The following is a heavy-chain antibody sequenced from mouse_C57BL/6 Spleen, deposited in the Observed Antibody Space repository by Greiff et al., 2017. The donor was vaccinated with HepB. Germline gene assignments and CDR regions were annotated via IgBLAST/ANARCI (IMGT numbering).Heavy chain of an antibody. Sequence: VQGVESGPGLVAPSQSLSITCTVSGFSLTSYAISWVRQPPGKGLEWLGVIWTGGGTNYNSALKSRLSISKDNSKSQVFLKMNSLQTDDTARYYCARTLDSSGYVLFAYWGQGTLVTVSA. V-gene: IGHV2-9-1*01. CDR2: IWTGGGT. CDR3: ARTLDSSGYVLFAY. D-gene: IGHD3-2*02. J-gene: IGHJ3*01. CDR1: GFSLTSYA.